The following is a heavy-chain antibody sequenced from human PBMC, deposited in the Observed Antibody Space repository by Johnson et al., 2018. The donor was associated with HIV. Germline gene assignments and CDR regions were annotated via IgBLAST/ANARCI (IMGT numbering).Heavy chain of an antibody. J-gene: IGHJ3*02. CDR2: IKQDGSEK. D-gene: IGHD5-18*01. CDR3: ARDQEYSYGYEGTVRAFDI. Sequence: VQLVESGGGLVQPGGSLRLSCAASRITFSRYWMTWVRQAPGKGLEWVANIKQDGSEKYYVDSVKGRFTISRDNAKNSLYLQMNSLRAEDTAVYYCARDQEYSYGYEGTVRAFDIWGQGTMVTVSS. V-gene: IGHV3-7*01. CDR1: RITFSRYW.